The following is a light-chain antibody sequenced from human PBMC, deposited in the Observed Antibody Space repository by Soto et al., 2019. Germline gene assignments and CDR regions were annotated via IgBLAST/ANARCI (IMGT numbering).Light chain of an antibody. V-gene: IGKV3-15*01. Sequence: IVMTHSPATLSLSPGERTTLSCRSSQSVTTNLAWYQQKPGQAPRLLIYGAYTRANGIPDRFSGSGSGTEFTLTISSPQYEDFAVYYCQKFHDWLPITFGEGTRLE. CDR1: QSVTTN. CDR3: QKFHDWLPIT. J-gene: IGKJ5*01. CDR2: GAY.